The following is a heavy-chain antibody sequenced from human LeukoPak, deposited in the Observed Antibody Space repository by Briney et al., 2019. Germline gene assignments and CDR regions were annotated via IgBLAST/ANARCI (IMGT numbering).Heavy chain of an antibody. CDR1: GGSFSGYY. CDR2: INHSGST. V-gene: IGHV4-34*01. J-gene: IGHJ3*02. CDR3: ARLLWEPTDAFDI. Sequence: PSETLSLTCAVYGGSFSGYYWSWVRQPPGKGLEGSGEINHSGSTNYNPSLKSRVTISVDTSKNQFSLKLSSVTAADTAVYYCARLLWEPTDAFDIWGQGTMVTVSS. D-gene: IGHD1-26*01.